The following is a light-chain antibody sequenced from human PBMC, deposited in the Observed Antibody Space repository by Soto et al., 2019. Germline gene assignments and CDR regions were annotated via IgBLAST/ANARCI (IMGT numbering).Light chain of an antibody. V-gene: IGKV3-11*01. J-gene: IGKJ4*01. CDR3: QQRSDWPPLT. CDR1: QSISNY. Sequence: EIVLTQSPATLSLSPGGRATLSCRASQSISNYLAWYQQKPGQAPRLLIYDVSNRATGIPARFSGSGSGTDFTLSISSLEPEDFAIYYCQQRSDWPPLTFGGGTKVEIK. CDR2: DVS.